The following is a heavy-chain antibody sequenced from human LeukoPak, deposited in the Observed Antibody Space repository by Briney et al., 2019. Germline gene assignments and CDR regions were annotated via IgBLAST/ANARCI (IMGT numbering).Heavy chain of an antibody. CDR2: IYYSGNT. V-gene: IGHV4-59*01. J-gene: IGHJ6*04. Sequence: KTSETLSLTCAVSGVSISSSYRSWIRQPPGKGLEWIGYIYYSGNTNYNPSLKSRVAMSIDTSKNQFSLKLTSVTAADTALYYCARDGSGSSADVWGKGTTVTVSS. CDR1: GVSISSSY. CDR3: ARDGSGSSADV. D-gene: IGHD6-6*01.